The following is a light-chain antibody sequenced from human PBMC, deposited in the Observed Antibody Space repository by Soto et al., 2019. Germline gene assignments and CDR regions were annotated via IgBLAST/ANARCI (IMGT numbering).Light chain of an antibody. CDR3: QHYDNPPPYT. V-gene: IGKV1-33*01. CDR1: HDISTY. Sequence: DIPMTQSPSSLSASVGDRVTITCQASHDISTYLNWSQQKPGKAPKVLMYDASNLEIGVPSRFSGSGSGTDFTITISSLQPEDIGTYYCQHYDNPPPYTFGQGTKLEIK. J-gene: IGKJ2*01. CDR2: DAS.